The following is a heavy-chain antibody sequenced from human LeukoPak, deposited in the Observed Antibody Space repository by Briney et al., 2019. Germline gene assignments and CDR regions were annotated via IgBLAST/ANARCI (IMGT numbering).Heavy chain of an antibody. CDR2: INHIGST. CDR1: VGSFSGYS. V-gene: IGHV4-34*01. D-gene: IGHD6-13*01. J-gene: IGHJ6*03. Sequence: PSETLSLTCAVYVGSFSGYSWSCIRHPPGKGLKWIGEINHIGSTYYNPSLKSRVTISVDTSKNQFSLKLSSVTAADTAVYYCARDRVGHQLVGRKYYYYYMDVWGRGTTVTISS. CDR3: ARDRVGHQLVGRKYYYYYMDV.